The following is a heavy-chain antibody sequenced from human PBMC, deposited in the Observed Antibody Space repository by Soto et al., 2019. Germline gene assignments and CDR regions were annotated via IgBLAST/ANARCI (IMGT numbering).Heavy chain of an antibody. D-gene: IGHD6-19*01. CDR1: GYTFTSYD. CDR3: ARTRFGAVAGT. CDR2: MNPYSGNT. Sequence: QVQLVQSGAEVKKPGASVKVSCKASGYTFTSYDIHWVRRATGQGPEWMGWMNPYSGNTVYAQKCQGRVTMTRNTSMSTGYMELSSLRSEDTAVYYCARTRFGAVAGTWGQGTLVTVSS. J-gene: IGHJ5*02. V-gene: IGHV1-8*01.